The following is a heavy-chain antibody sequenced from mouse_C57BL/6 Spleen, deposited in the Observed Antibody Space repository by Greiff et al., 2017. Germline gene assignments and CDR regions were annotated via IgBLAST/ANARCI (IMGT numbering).Heavy chain of an antibody. CDR1: GYTFTDYN. J-gene: IGHJ2*01. CDR3: AIPHLITTVVSYCDY. V-gene: IGHV1-22*01. D-gene: IGHD1-1*01. CDR2: INPNNGGT. Sequence: EVQLQQSGPELVKPGASVKMSCKASGYTFTDYNMHWVKQSHGKSLEWIGYINPNNGGTSYNQKFKGKATLTVNKSSSTAYMELRSLTSEDSAVYYCAIPHLITTVVSYCDYWGQGTTLTVSS.